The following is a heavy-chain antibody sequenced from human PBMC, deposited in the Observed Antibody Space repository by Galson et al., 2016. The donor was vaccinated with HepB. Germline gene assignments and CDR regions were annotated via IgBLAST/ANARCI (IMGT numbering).Heavy chain of an antibody. Sequence: SLRLSCAASGFTVSSNYMSWVRQAPGKGLEWVSVIYSGGSTYYADSVKGRFTISRDNSKNTLYLQMNSLRAEDTAVYYCATPITGCSSSWYGSFDYWGQGTLVTVSS. J-gene: IGHJ4*02. CDR1: GFTVSSNY. CDR3: ATPITGCSSSWYGSFDY. D-gene: IGHD6-13*01. V-gene: IGHV3-53*01. CDR2: IYSGGST.